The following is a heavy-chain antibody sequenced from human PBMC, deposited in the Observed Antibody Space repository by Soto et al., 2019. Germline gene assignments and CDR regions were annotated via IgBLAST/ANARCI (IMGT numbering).Heavy chain of an antibody. CDR3: ARGQQGFDFWSGYSSPWYMDV. Sequence: QVQLVQSGAEVKKPGASVKVSCKASGYTFTSYDINWVRQATGQGLEWMGWMNPNSGNTGYAQKFQGRVTMTRNTSISTAYMELSGLRSEDTAVYYCARGQQGFDFWSGYSSPWYMDVWGKGTTVTVSS. CDR2: MNPNSGNT. CDR1: GYTFTSYD. J-gene: IGHJ6*03. D-gene: IGHD3-3*01. V-gene: IGHV1-8*01.